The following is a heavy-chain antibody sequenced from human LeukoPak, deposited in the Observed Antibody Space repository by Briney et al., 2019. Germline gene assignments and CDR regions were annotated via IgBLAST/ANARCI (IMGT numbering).Heavy chain of an antibody. Sequence: SVKVSCKASGGTFSSYAISWVRQAPGQGLEWMGGIIPIFGTANYAQKFQGRVTITADKSTSTAYMELSSLRSEDTAVYYCARGAGQVLLWFGEYKGYMDVWGKGTTVTVSS. CDR2: IIPIFGTA. D-gene: IGHD3-10*01. CDR3: ARGAGQVLLWFGEYKGYMDV. V-gene: IGHV1-69*06. J-gene: IGHJ6*03. CDR1: GGTFSSYA.